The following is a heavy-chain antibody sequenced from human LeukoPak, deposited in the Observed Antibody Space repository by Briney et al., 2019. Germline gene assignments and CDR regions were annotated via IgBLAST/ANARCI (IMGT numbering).Heavy chain of an antibody. J-gene: IGHJ4*02. D-gene: IGHD5-18*01. CDR1: GYTFTSYG. CDR3: ARASSGYSYGLIDY. V-gene: IGHV1-18*04. CDR2: ISAYNGNT. Sequence: ASVKVSCKASGYTFTSYGISWVRQAPGQGLEWMGWISAYNGNTNYAQKLQGRVTTTTDTSTSTAYMELRSLRSDDTAVYYCARASSGYSYGLIDYWGQGTLVTVSS.